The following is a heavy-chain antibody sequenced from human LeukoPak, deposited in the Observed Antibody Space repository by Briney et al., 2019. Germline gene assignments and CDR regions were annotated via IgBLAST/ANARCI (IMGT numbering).Heavy chain of an antibody. CDR3: ARDGRLERRAFDI. D-gene: IGHD1-1*01. V-gene: IGHV3-21*01. Sequence: PGGSLRLSCAASGFTFSSYSMNWVRQAPGKGLEWVSSISSSSSYIYYADSVKGRFTISRDNAKNSLYLQMNSLRAEDTAVYYCARDGRLERRAFDIWGQGTMVTVSS. CDR1: GFTFSSYS. CDR2: ISSSSSYI. J-gene: IGHJ3*02.